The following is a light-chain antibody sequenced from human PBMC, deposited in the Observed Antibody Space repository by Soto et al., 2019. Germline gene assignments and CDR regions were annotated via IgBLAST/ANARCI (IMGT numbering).Light chain of an antibody. CDR1: QVITND. V-gene: IGKV1-17*01. CDR2: AAS. CDR3: QRYNNYSPT. J-gene: IGKJ2*01. Sequence: IQMTQSPSSLSASVGDRLSITCRASQVITNDLGWYQQKPGKAPKRLIYAASTLQSGVPSRFSGSGSGTEFTLTISSLQPDDFGSYYCQRYNNYSPTFGQGTKLEIK.